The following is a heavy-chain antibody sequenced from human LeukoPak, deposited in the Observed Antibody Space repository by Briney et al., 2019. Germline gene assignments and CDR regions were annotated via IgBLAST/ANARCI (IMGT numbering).Heavy chain of an antibody. CDR3: ARHYLGIWWARIDY. D-gene: IGHD2-8*02. CDR2: IYYSGST. Sequence: PSETLSLTCTVSGGSISSSSYYWGWIRQPPGKGLEWIGSIYYSGSTYYNPSLKSRVTISVDTSKNQFSLKLSSVTAADTAVYYCARHYLGIWWARIDYWGQGTLVTVSS. J-gene: IGHJ4*02. V-gene: IGHV4-39*01. CDR1: GGSISSSSYY.